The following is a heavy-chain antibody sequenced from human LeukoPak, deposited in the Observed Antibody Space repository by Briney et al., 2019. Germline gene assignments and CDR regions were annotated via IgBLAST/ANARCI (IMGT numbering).Heavy chain of an antibody. CDR1: GFIFSDYY. D-gene: IGHD2-2*01. V-gene: IGHV3-11*04. J-gene: IGHJ6*04. CDR2: ISGNGGNR. Sequence: PGGSLRLSCAASGFIFSDYYMTWVRQAPGKGLEWVSFISGNGGNRQYADSVKGRFTISRDNAQNSLYLQMNSLRVEDTAVYYCGRAPPGSTDVWGKGTTVTVSS. CDR3: GRAPPGSTDV.